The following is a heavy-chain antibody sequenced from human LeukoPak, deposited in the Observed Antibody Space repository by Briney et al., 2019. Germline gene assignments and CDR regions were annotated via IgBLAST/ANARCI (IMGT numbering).Heavy chain of an antibody. CDR1: GASIGGTNW. CDR2: IYHSGST. V-gene: IGHV4-4*03. D-gene: IGHD4-17*01. Sequence: PETLSLTCAVSGASIGGTNWWSWVRQPPGRGLEWIGEIYHSGSTNYNPSLKSRVTISIDKSKNQFSLKLSSVTAADTAVYYCAKDPNGDYIGAFDFWGQGTMVTVSS. J-gene: IGHJ3*01. CDR3: AKDPNGDYIGAFDF.